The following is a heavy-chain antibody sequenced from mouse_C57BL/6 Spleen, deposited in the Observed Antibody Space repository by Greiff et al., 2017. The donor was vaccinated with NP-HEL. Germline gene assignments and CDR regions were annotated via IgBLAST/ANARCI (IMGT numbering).Heavy chain of an antibody. CDR1: GFTFSDYG. Sequence: EVKLMESGGGLVKPGGSLKLSCAASGFTFSDYGMHWVRQAPEKGLEWVAYISSGSSTIYYADTVKGRFTISRDNAKNTLFLQMTSLRSEDTAMYYCARVDGYYVGYAMDYWGQGTSVTVSS. CDR3: ARVDGYYVGYAMDY. V-gene: IGHV5-17*01. J-gene: IGHJ4*01. D-gene: IGHD2-3*01. CDR2: ISSGSSTI.